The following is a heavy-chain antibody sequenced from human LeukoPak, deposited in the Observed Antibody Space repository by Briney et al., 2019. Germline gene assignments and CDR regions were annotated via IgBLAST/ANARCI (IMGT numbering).Heavy chain of an antibody. V-gene: IGHV3-7*01. Sequence: GGSLRLSCAASGFTFSTYAMTWVRQAPGKGLEWLAIINEGGGLTYYVDSVKGRFTISRDNANNSLFLQLISLTVDDTAVYYCARVGRSGWDFDHWGQGTLVTVSS. CDR3: ARVGRSGWDFDH. CDR2: INEGGGLT. J-gene: IGHJ4*02. CDR1: GFTFSTYA. D-gene: IGHD6-19*01.